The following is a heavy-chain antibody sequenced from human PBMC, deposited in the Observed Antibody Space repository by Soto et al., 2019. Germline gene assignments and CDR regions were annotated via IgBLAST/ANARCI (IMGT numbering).Heavy chain of an antibody. CDR3: ARGLHSLFDY. CDR2: IWYDGNNK. D-gene: IGHD5-12*01. Sequence: HPWGSLILSWVPYVFTFSNYGMDWVRQAPGKGLEWVAVIWYDGNNKYYADSVKGRFTISRDNSNNTLYVQMTSLRAEDTAVYYCARGLHSLFDYWAQGTLVTVS. CDR1: VFTFSNYG. J-gene: IGHJ4*02. V-gene: IGHV3-33*01.